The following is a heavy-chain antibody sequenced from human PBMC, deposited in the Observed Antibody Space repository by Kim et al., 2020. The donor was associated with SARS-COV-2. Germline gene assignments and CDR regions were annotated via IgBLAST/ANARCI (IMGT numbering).Heavy chain of an antibody. CDR2: IDPSDSYT. V-gene: IGHV5-10-1*01. CDR1: GYSFTIYF. J-gene: IGHJ6*02. D-gene: IGHD2-2*01. CDR3: ARHSLVIPAGTYYYYYGMDV. Sequence: GESLKISCKGSGYSFTIYFIILFLHIPFKFLYFMCSIDPSDSYTNYSPSFQCHVTISADKSISTAYLQWSSLKASDTAMYYCARHSLVIPAGTYYYYYGMDVWGQGTTVTVSS.